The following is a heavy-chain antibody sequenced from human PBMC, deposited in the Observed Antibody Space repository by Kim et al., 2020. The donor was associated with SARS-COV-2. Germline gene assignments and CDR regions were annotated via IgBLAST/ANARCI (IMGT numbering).Heavy chain of an antibody. J-gene: IGHJ4*02. CDR1: GGSISSSSYY. CDR2: IYYSGST. D-gene: IGHD3-10*01. V-gene: IGHV4-39*01. CDR3: ANLWFGEMRGFDY. Sequence: SETLSLTCTVSGGSISSSSYYWGWNRQPPGQGLEWIGSIYYSGSTYYNPSLKSRVTISVDTSKNQFSLKLSPVTAADTAVYYCANLWFGEMRGFDYWGQGTLVTVSS.